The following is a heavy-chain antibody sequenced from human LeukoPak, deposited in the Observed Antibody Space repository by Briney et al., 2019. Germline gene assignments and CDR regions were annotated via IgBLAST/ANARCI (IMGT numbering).Heavy chain of an antibody. J-gene: IGHJ4*02. Sequence: GGSLRLSCSASGFTFNRFYLHWVRQAPGKGLEFVSHISSNGATTYYADSVKGRFTISRDNSKNTLYLQMSSLRADDTAVYYCVKGRSIAAPNNDFFDSWGQGALVTVSS. D-gene: IGHD6-6*01. CDR1: GFTFNRFY. CDR2: ISSNGATT. V-gene: IGHV3-64D*06. CDR3: VKGRSIAAPNNDFFDS.